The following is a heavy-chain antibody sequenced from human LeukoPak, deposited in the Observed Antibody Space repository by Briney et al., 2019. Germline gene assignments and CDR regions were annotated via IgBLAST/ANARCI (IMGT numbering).Heavy chain of an antibody. CDR3: ARANDFWSGYFDY. Sequence: GGSLRLSCAASGFTFNTYTMNWVRQAPGKGLEWVSYISGSSGIIDYADSVRGRFTISRDNAKNSLYLQMNSLRAEDTAVYYCARANDFWSGYFDYWGQGTLVTVSS. J-gene: IGHJ4*02. CDR1: GFTFNTYT. V-gene: IGHV3-48*01. D-gene: IGHD3-3*01. CDR2: ISGSSGII.